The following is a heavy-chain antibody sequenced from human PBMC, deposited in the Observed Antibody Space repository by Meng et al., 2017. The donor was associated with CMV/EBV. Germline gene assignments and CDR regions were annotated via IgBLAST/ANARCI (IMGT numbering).Heavy chain of an antibody. CDR2: IYYSGST. V-gene: IGHV4-39*01. CDR3: ARAITIFDY. J-gene: IGHJ4*02. D-gene: IGHD3-3*01. Sequence: SETLSLTCTVSGGSISSSSYYWGWIRQPPGKGLEWIGSIYYSGSTYYNPSLKSRVTISVDTSKNQFSLKLSSVTAADTAVYYCARAITIFDYWGQGTLVTVSS. CDR1: GGSISSSSYY.